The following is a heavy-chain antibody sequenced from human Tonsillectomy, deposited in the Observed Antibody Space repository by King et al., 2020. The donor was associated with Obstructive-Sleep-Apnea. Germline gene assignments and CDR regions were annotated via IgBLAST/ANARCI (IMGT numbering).Heavy chain of an antibody. V-gene: IGHV1-18*01. Sequence: VQLVQSGAEVKKPGASVKVSCKASGYTFISYGINWVRQAPGQGLEWMGWISGYNGNTKYLQKFQGRVTMTTDTASSTAYMEVTSLRPDDTAVYFCAGDXEVMYGSTWXWGLLGNWGQGSLVTVSS. D-gene: IGHD6-13*01. CDR1: GYTFISYG. CDR3: AGDXEVMYGSTWXWGLLGN. CDR2: ISGYNGNT. J-gene: IGHJ4*02.